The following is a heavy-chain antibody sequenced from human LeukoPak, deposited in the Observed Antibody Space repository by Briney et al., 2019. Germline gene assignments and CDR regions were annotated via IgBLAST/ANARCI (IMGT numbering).Heavy chain of an antibody. D-gene: IGHD3-3*01. J-gene: IGHJ6*02. CDR3: AREEYDFWSGYWASDYYYYGMDV. CDR1: GFTFSSYR. CDR2: ISSSSSYI. V-gene: IGHV3-21*01. Sequence: PGGSLRLSCAASGFTFSSYRMNWVRQAPGKGLEWVSSISSSSSYIYYADSVKGRFTISRDNAKNSLYLQMNSLRAEDTAVSYCAREEYDFWSGYWASDYYYYGMDVWGQGTTVTVSS.